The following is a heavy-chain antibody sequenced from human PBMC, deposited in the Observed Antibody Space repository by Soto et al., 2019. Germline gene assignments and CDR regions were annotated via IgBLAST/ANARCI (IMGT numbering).Heavy chain of an antibody. Sequence: GASVKVSCKTSGYIFTGYYIYWVRQAPGQGLEWMGWINPNSGDTHFAQQFQGWVTMTRDTSITTAYMELSSLRSEDTAVYYCAAEYYYGSSDPKGRIYWGQGTLVTVSS. D-gene: IGHD3-22*01. J-gene: IGHJ4*02. CDR2: INPNSGDT. CDR3: AAEYYYGSSDPKGRIY. CDR1: GYIFTGYY. V-gene: IGHV1-2*04.